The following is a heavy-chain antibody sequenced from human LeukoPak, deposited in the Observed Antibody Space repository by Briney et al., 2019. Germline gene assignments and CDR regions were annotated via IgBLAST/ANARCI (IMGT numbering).Heavy chain of an antibody. J-gene: IGHJ4*02. CDR3: AKDLFHLPPNYVWGSYRNDDRTDY. CDR1: GFTFSSYW. D-gene: IGHD3-16*02. Sequence: GGSLRLSCAASGFTFSSYWMTWVRQAPGKGLQWVSAISAGGSTYYADSVKGRFTISRGNSKNTLYLQMNSLRAEDTAVYYCAKDLFHLPPNYVWGSYRNDDRTDYWGQGTLVTVSS. CDR2: ISAGGST. V-gene: IGHV3-23*01.